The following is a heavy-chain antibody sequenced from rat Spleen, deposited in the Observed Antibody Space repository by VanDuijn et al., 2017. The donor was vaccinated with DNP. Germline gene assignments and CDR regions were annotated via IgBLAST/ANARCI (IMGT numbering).Heavy chain of an antibody. D-gene: IGHD1-3*01. CDR3: ARSYGLDY. CDR1: GFSLNNYG. Sequence: QVQLKESGPGLVQPSQTLSLTCTVSGFSLNNYGVSWVRQPPGKGLEWMGRIQNGGSTSFNSAPTSRLTIKRDTSKSQVFLEVNSVQTEDTALYFCARSYGLDYWGQGVMVTVSS. J-gene: IGHJ2*01. V-gene: IGHV2S1*01. CDR2: IQNGGST.